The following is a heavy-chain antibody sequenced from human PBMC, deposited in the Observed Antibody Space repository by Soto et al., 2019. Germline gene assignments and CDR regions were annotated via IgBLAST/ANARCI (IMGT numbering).Heavy chain of an antibody. V-gene: IGHV4-59*08. CDR1: GGSISSYY. D-gene: IGHD3-3*01. CDR3: AGLRYYDFWSGYLDMDV. Sequence: PSETLSLTCTVSGGSISSYYWSWIRQPPGKGLEWIGYIYYSGSTNYNPSLKSRVTISVDTSKNQFSLKLSSVTAADTAVYYCAGLRYYDFWSGYLDMDVWGKGTTVTVSS. CDR2: IYYSGST. J-gene: IGHJ6*03.